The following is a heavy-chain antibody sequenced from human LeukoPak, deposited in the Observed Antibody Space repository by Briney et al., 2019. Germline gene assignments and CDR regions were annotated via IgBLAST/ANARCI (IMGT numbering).Heavy chain of an antibody. V-gene: IGHV3-48*01. CDR3: ARPLRYSSAWYEDGFDI. Sequence: PGGSLRLSCATSGFTFSAYNMHWVRQAPGKGLEWISSISTSSSSTYYADSVEGRFTIPRDNAKNSLFLQMNSLRVEDTAVYYCARPLRYSSAWYEDGFDIWGQGTMVIVSS. J-gene: IGHJ3*02. CDR2: ISTSSSST. D-gene: IGHD6-19*01. CDR1: GFTFSAYN.